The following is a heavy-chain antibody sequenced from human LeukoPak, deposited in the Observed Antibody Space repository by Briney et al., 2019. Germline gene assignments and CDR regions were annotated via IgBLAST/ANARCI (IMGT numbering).Heavy chain of an antibody. CDR2: ISSTGSYI. CDR1: GFTFSTYN. CDR3: ARGPDPHSNPHNYYYYYYMDV. V-gene: IGHV3-21*01. J-gene: IGHJ6*03. Sequence: GGSLRLSCAASGFTFSTYNMNWVRQAPGKGLEWVSSISSTGSYIYYADSVKGRFAISRDNAKNSLYLQMNSLRAEDTAVYYCARGPDPHSNPHNYYYYYYMDVWGKGTTVTVSS. D-gene: IGHD4-11*01.